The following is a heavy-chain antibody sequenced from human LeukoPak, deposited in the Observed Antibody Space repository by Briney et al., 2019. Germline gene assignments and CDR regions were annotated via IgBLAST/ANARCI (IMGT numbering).Heavy chain of an antibody. Sequence: SQTLSLTCTVSGGSISSGSYYWSWIRQPAGKGLEWIGSIYHSGSTYYNPSLKSRVTISVDTSKNQYSLKLSSVTAADTAVYYCASAYYYDSSGYPYYYYMDVWGKGTTVTVSS. D-gene: IGHD3-22*01. J-gene: IGHJ6*03. V-gene: IGHV4-61*02. CDR1: GGSISSGSYY. CDR3: ASAYYYDSSGYPYYYYMDV. CDR2: IYHSGST.